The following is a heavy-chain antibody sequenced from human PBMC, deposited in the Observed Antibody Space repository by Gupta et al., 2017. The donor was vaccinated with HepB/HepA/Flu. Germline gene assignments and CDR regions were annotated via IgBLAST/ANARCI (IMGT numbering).Heavy chain of an antibody. CDR3: ARGMLGTLIPNAVRGSDAFDI. V-gene: IGHV1-46*01. CDR1: GYTFTSYY. J-gene: IGHJ3*02. Sequence: QVQLVQSGAEVKKPGASVKVSCKASGYTFTSYYMHWVRQAPGQGLEWMGIINPSGGSTSYAQKFQGRVTMTRDTSTSTVYMELSSLRSEDTAVYYCARGMLGTLIPNAVRGSDAFDIWGQGTMVTVSS. CDR2: INPSGGST. D-gene: IGHD1-1*01.